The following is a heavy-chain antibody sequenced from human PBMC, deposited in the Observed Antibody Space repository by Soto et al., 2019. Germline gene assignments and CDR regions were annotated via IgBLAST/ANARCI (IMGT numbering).Heavy chain of an antibody. D-gene: IGHD2-15*01. CDR1: GGSFTTFI. CDR3: AQSPNPGSATPSYYVMDV. J-gene: IGHJ6*02. CDR2: IIPVLGVE. V-gene: IGHV1-69*02. Sequence: QVQLVQSGAEVKKPGSSVKVSCKASGGSFTTFIVTWVRQAPGQGLEWMGRIIPVLGVEYYAQKFQGRVTITADTSTNTAYMELSSLRSEDTAVYYCAQSPNPGSATPSYYVMDVWGLGTTVTVSS.